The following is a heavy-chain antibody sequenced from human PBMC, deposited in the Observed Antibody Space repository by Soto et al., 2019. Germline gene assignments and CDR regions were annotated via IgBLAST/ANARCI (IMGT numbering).Heavy chain of an antibody. V-gene: IGHV3-21*01. Sequence: PGGFLRLSCAASGFTFSSYIMNWVRQAPGKGLEWVSSISSSSSYIYYADSVKGRFTISRDNAKNSLYLQMNSLRAEDTAVYYCARDYYDFWSGYPQNNWFDPWGQGTLVTVS. CDR3: ARDYYDFWSGYPQNNWFDP. J-gene: IGHJ5*02. CDR1: GFTFSSYI. CDR2: ISSSSSYI. D-gene: IGHD3-3*01.